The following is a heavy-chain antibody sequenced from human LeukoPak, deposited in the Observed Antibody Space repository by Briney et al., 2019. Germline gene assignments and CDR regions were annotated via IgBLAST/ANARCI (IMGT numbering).Heavy chain of an antibody. CDR2: ISAYNGNT. CDR1: GYTFTSYG. J-gene: IGHJ4*02. CDR3: ARDFGKYSSGWSVDY. D-gene: IGHD6-19*01. V-gene: IGHV1-18*01. Sequence: ASVKVSCKAAGYTFTSYGISWVRQAPGQGLEWMGLISAYNGNTNYAQKLQGSVTMTTDRSTSTAYMELRSLRSDDTAVYYCARDFGKYSSGWSVDYWGQGTLVTVSS.